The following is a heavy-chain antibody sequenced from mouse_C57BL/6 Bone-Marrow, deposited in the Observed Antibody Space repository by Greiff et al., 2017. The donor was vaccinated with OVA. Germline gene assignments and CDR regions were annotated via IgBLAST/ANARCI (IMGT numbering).Heavy chain of an antibody. Sequence: QVQLQQPGAELVRPGSSVKLSCKASGYTFTSYWMHWVKQRPIQGLEWIGNIDPSDSETHYNQKFKDKATLTVDKSSSTAYMQLSSLTSEDSAVYDCARSGYYGSGEIAYWGQGTLVTVSA. V-gene: IGHV1-52*01. CDR2: IDPSDSET. CDR1: GYTFTSYW. J-gene: IGHJ3*01. D-gene: IGHD1-1*01. CDR3: ARSGYYGSGEIAY.